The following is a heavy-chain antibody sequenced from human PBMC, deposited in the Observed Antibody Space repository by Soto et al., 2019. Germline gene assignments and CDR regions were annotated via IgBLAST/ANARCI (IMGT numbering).Heavy chain of an antibody. V-gene: IGHV3-33*01. CDR2: IWYDGSNK. J-gene: IGHJ4*02. D-gene: IGHD4-17*01. CDR3: ARARGDYEHPLDY. Sequence: WGSLRLSCAASGFTFSSYGMHWVRQAPGKGLEWVAVIWYDGSNKYYADSVKGRFTISRDNSKNTLYLQMNSLRAEDTAVYYCARARGDYEHPLDYWGQGTLVNVSS. CDR1: GFTFSSYG.